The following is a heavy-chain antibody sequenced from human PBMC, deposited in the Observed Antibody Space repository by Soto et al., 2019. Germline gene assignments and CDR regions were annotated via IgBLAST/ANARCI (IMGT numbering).Heavy chain of an antibody. CDR3: ARELGVPRGYFDY. J-gene: IGHJ4*02. CDR1: GFTFSSYG. Sequence: GGSLRLSCAASGFTFSSYGMHWVRQAPGKGLEWVAVIWYDGSNKYYADSVKGRFTISRDNSKNTLYLQMNSLRAEDTAVYYCARELGVPRGYFDYWGQGTLVTVSS. V-gene: IGHV3-33*01. D-gene: IGHD3-10*01. CDR2: IWYDGSNK.